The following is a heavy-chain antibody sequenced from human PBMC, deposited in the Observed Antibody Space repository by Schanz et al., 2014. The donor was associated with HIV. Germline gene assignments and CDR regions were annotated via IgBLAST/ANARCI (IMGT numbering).Heavy chain of an antibody. CDR1: GFTFSSSG. D-gene: IGHD3-22*01. Sequence: QVQLVESGGGVVQPGRSLRLSCAASGFTFSSSGMHWVRQAPGKGLQGVAVISYDGSNRYYTDSVKGRFTISRDNSKNTLYLQMTSLRVEDTAVYYCTGGLYYDSVPFDPWGQGTLVTVSS. J-gene: IGHJ5*02. CDR3: TGGLYYDSVPFDP. V-gene: IGHV3-30*03. CDR2: ISYDGSNR.